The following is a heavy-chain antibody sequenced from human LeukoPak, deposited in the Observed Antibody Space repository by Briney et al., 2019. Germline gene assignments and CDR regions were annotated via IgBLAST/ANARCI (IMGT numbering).Heavy chain of an antibody. CDR2: IYPGDSDT. Sequence: GESLKISCKGSGYTFTNYWIGWVRQMPGKGLEFMGIIYPGDSDTRYSPSFQGQVTISADKSISTAYLQWSSLKASDTAMYYCATSTYYDILTDYSMDVWGQGTTVTVSS. J-gene: IGHJ6*02. D-gene: IGHD3-9*01. CDR1: GYTFTNYW. CDR3: ATSTYYDILTDYSMDV. V-gene: IGHV5-51*01.